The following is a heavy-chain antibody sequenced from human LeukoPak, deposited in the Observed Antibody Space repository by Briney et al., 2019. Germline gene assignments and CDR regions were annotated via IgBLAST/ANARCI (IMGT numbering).Heavy chain of an antibody. D-gene: IGHD6-13*01. J-gene: IGHJ4*02. V-gene: IGHV3-21*01. CDR2: ISSSSSYI. Sequence: NPGGSLRLSCAASGFTFSSYSVNWVRQAPGKVLEWVSFISSSSSYIYYADSVKGRFIISRDNAKNSLFLQMNSLRAEDTAVYYCARASSSWYYFDYWGQGTLVTVSS. CDR3: ARASSSWYYFDY. CDR1: GFTFSSYS.